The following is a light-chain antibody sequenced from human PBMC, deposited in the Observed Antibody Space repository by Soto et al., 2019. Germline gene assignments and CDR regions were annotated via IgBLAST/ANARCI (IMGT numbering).Light chain of an antibody. Sequence: EIVVTQSPATLSLSPGERATLSCRASQSVSSYLAWYQQKPGQAPRLLIYDASNRATGIPARFSGSGSGTDFTLTISSLEPEDFAVYYCQQRSNWPFTFGGGTKVEIK. CDR3: QQRSNWPFT. J-gene: IGKJ4*01. CDR1: QSVSSY. V-gene: IGKV3-11*01. CDR2: DAS.